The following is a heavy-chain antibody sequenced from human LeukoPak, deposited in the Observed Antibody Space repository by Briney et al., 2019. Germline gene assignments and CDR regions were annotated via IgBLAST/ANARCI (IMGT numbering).Heavy chain of an antibody. J-gene: IGHJ4*02. V-gene: IGHV3-9*03. Sequence: GGSLRLSCAASGFTFSSYALSWVRQAPGKGLEWVSGISWNSGSIGYADSVKGRFTISRDNAKNSLYLQMNSLRPEDMAFYYCAKARYSFSSSSVFDYWGQGTLVTVSS. CDR3: AKARYSFSSSSVFDY. CDR1: GFTFSSYA. CDR2: ISWNSGSI. D-gene: IGHD6-6*01.